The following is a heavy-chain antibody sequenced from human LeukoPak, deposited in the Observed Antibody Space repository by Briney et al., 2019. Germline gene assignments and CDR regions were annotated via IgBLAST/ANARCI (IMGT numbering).Heavy chain of an antibody. J-gene: IGHJ4*02. V-gene: IGHV4-31*03. CDR1: GGSISNGGYY. CDR2: IYYSGST. CDR3: ARASREYSGYTDY. Sequence: PSQTLSLTCTVSGGSISNGGYYWSWIRQHPGKGLEWIGYIYYSGSTYYNPSLKSRVTISVDTSKNQFSLKLSSVTAADTAVYYCARASREYSGYTDYWGQGTLVTVSS. D-gene: IGHD5-12*01.